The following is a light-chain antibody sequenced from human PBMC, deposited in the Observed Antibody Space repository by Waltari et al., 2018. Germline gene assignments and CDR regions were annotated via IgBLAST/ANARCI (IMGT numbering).Light chain of an antibody. Sequence: YVLTQPPSVSVDPGKTARLTCGGDNIGSKSVNWYQQKPGQAPVLVMVYDSDRASEIPERFSGSNSGNTATLTISWVEAGDEADYHCQVWDDVTDSGVFGGGTKLTVL. CDR1: NIGSKS. J-gene: IGLJ3*02. CDR3: QVWDDVTDSGV. CDR2: YDS. V-gene: IGLV3-21*04.